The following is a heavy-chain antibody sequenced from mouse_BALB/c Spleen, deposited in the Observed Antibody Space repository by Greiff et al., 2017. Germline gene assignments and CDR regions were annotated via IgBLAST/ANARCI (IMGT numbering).Heavy chain of an antibody. CDR1: GFTFSSFG. V-gene: IGHV5-17*02. Sequence: DVKLVESGGGLVQPGGSRKLSCAASGFTFSSFGMHWVRQAPEKGLEWVAYISSGSSTIYYADTVKGRFTISRDNPKNTLFLQMTSLRSEDTAMYYCARFLYYSYAMDYWGQGTSVTVSS. CDR2: ISSGSSTI. D-gene: IGHD2-12*01. J-gene: IGHJ4*01. CDR3: ARFLYYSYAMDY.